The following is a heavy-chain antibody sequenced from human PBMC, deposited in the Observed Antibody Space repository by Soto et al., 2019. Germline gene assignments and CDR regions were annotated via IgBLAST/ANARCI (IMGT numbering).Heavy chain of an antibody. CDR3: ARASVVVAASHWFDP. CDR1: GGSISSYY. V-gene: IGHV4-59*01. CDR2: IYYSGST. J-gene: IGHJ5*02. Sequence: PSETLSLTCTVSGGSISSYYWSWIRQPPGKGLEWIGYIYYSGSTNYNPSLKSRVTISVDTSKNQFSLKLSSVTAADTAGYYCARASVVVAASHWFDPWGQGTPVTVSS. D-gene: IGHD2-15*01.